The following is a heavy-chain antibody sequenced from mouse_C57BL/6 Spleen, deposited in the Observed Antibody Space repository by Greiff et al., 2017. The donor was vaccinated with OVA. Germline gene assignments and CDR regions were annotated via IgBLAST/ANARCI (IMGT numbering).Heavy chain of an antibody. J-gene: IGHJ3*01. D-gene: IGHD1-1*01. CDR1: GYTFTDYY. CDR2: INPNNGGT. Sequence: VQLQQSGPELVKPGASVKISCKASGYTFTDYYMNWVKQSHGQSLEWIGDINPNNGGTSYNQKFKGKATLTVAKSSSTAYMELRSLTSEDSAVDYCARSSYCGSSRFAYWGQGTLVTVSA. CDR3: ARSSYCGSSRFAY. V-gene: IGHV1-26*01.